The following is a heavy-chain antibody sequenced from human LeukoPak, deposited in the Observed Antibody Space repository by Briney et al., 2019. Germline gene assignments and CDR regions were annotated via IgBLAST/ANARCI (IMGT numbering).Heavy chain of an antibody. CDR3: ARGESMVYARSLEDY. Sequence: ASVKVSCKASGYTFTGYYMHWVRQAPGQGLEWMGWINPNSGGTNYAQKFQGRATMTRDTSISTAYMELSRLRSDDTAVYYCARGESMVYARSLEDYWGQGTLVTVSS. J-gene: IGHJ4*02. D-gene: IGHD2-8*01. V-gene: IGHV1-2*02. CDR2: INPNSGGT. CDR1: GYTFTGYY.